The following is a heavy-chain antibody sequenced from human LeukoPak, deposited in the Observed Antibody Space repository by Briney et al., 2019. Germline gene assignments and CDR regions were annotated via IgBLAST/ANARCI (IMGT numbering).Heavy chain of an antibody. Sequence: GGSLRLSCEASGFTFSNYEMNWVRQAPGMGLEWVSYINSSGSIIYYADSVKARFTISRDNAKNSLYLQMNSLRAEDTAVYYXARGPRITIFGGGFDYWGQGTLVTVSS. V-gene: IGHV3-48*03. D-gene: IGHD3-3*01. CDR2: INSSGSII. CDR3: ARGPRITIFGGGFDY. J-gene: IGHJ4*02. CDR1: GFTFSNYE.